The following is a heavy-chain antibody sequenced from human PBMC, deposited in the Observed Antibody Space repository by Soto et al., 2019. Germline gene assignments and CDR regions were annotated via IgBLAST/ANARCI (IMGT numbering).Heavy chain of an antibody. V-gene: IGHV4-28*01. J-gene: IGHJ4*02. D-gene: IGHD1-7*01. CDR1: GYSISSSNW. CDR3: ASSSVIGTTRRHFDY. Sequence: SETLSLTCTVSGYSISSSNWWGWIRQPPGKGLEWIGYIYYSGSTYYNPSLKSRVSMSVDTSKNHFSLKLSSVTAVDTAVYYCASSSVIGTTRRHFDYWGQGTLVTV. CDR2: IYYSGST.